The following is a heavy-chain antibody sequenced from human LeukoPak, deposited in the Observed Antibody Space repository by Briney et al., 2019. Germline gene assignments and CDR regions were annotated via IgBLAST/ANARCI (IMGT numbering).Heavy chain of an antibody. D-gene: IGHD6-13*01. CDR1: GYTFTGYY. CDR3: ARIAAAPPLSDY. Sequence: GASVKVSCKASGYTFTGYYMHWVRQAPGQGLGWMGRINPNSGGTNYAQKFQGRVTMTRDTSISTAYMELSRLRSDDTAVYYCARIAAAPPLSDYWGQGTLATVSS. J-gene: IGHJ4*02. V-gene: IGHV1-2*06. CDR2: INPNSGGT.